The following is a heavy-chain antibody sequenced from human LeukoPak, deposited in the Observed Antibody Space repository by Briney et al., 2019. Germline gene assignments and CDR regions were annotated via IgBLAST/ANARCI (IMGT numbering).Heavy chain of an antibody. D-gene: IGHD4-17*01. J-gene: IGHJ5*02. CDR1: GGTFSSYA. Sequence: ASVKVSCKASGGTFSSYAISWVRQAPGQRLEWMGWINAGNGNTKYSQKFQGRVTITRDTSASTAYMELSSLRSEDTAVYYCARDHDYGDYRNWFDPWGQGTLVTVSS. V-gene: IGHV1-3*01. CDR3: ARDHDYGDYRNWFDP. CDR2: INAGNGNT.